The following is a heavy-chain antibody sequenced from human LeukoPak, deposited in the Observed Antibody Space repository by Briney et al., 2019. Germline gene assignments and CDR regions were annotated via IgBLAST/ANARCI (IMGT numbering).Heavy chain of an antibody. Sequence: GGSLRLSCAASGFTFSGYAMSWVRQAPGKGLEWDAAISGSGGSTYYADSVKGRFTISRDNSKNTLYLQMNSLRAEDTAVYYCANSGWFGESDTYYYGMDVWGQGTTVTVSS. D-gene: IGHD3-10*01. V-gene: IGHV3-23*01. CDR3: ANSGWFGESDTYYYGMDV. J-gene: IGHJ6*02. CDR1: GFTFSGYA. CDR2: ISGSGGST.